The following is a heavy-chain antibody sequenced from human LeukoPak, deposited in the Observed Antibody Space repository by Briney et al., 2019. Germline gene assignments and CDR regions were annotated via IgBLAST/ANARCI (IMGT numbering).Heavy chain of an antibody. CDR3: ARDSSGSSYYFDY. Sequence: GGSLRLSCAASGFTFSSYGMHWVRQAPGKGLEWVAVIWYDGSNKYYADSVKGRFTISRDNSKNTLYLQMNSLRAEDTAVYYRARDSSGSSYYFDYWGQGTLVTVSS. J-gene: IGHJ4*02. V-gene: IGHV3-33*01. D-gene: IGHD3-22*01. CDR2: IWYDGSNK. CDR1: GFTFSSYG.